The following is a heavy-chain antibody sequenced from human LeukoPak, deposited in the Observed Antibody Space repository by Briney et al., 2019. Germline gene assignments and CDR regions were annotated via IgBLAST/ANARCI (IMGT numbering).Heavy chain of an antibody. J-gene: IGHJ4*02. CDR3: ARGRYSSRRPFSDY. V-gene: IGHV1-8*01. D-gene: IGHD6-13*01. Sequence: ASVKVSCKASGYTFTSYDINWVRQATGQGLEWMGWMNPNSGNTGYAQKFQGRVTMTRNTSISTAYMELSSLRSEDTAVCYCARGRYSSRRPFSDYWGQGTLVTVSS. CDR1: GYTFTSYD. CDR2: MNPNSGNT.